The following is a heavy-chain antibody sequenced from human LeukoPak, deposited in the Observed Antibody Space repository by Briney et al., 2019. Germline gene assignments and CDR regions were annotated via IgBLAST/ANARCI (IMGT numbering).Heavy chain of an antibody. Sequence: QPGGSLRLSCAASGFTFSTFAMSWVRQAPGKGLEWVSAIGTAGDTYYPGSVKGRFTISRENAKNSLYLQMNSLRAGDTAVYYCARVSAVAGYYGMDVWGQGTTVTVSS. V-gene: IGHV3-13*01. CDR1: GFTFSTFA. J-gene: IGHJ6*02. CDR3: ARVSAVAGYYGMDV. CDR2: IGTAGDT. D-gene: IGHD6-19*01.